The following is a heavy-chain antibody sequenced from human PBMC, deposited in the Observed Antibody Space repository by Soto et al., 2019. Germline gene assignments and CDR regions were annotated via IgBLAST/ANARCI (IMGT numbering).Heavy chain of an antibody. CDR2: IIPVFGTA. J-gene: IGHJ6*02. V-gene: IGHV1-69*13. CDR1: GGSLSNYG. Sequence: SVKVSCKASGGSLSNYGISWVRQAPGQGLEWMGGIIPVFGTANYAQKFQGRVTITADESTSIVYMDVTSLRSEDTAVYYCARGDATKIVVTTYYAMYVWGQGTTVTVSS. CDR3: ARGDATKIVVTTYYAMYV. D-gene: IGHD3-9*01.